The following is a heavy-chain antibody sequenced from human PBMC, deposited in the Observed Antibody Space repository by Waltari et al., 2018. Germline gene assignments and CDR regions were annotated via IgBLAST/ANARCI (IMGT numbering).Heavy chain of an antibody. CDR1: GGTFSSYA. V-gene: IGHV1-69*01. Sequence: QVQLVQSGAEVKKPGSSVKVSCKASGGTFSSYAISWVRPAPGQGLEWMGGIIPIFGTANYAQKFQGRVTITADESTSTAYMELSSLRSEDTAVYYCARRVVAATDGAEYFQHWGQGTLVTVSS. CDR3: ARRVVAATDGAEYFQH. J-gene: IGHJ1*01. CDR2: IIPIFGTA. D-gene: IGHD2-15*01.